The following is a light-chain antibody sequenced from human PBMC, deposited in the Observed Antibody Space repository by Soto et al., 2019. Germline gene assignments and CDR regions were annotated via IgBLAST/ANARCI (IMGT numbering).Light chain of an antibody. CDR2: AAS. V-gene: IGKV1-39*01. CDR3: HQSYSTPF. Sequence: DIQMTQSPSSLSASVGDRVTITCRASQSISSYLNWYQQKPGKAPKLLIYAASSLQSGVPSRFSGRGSGTDFTLTISSLQPEDFATYYCHQSYSTPFFGPGTKVDIK. CDR1: QSISSY. J-gene: IGKJ3*01.